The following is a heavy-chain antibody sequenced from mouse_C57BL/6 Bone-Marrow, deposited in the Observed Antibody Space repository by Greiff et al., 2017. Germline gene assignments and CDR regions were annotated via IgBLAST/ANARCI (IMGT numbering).Heavy chain of an antibody. Sequence: VQLQQSGAELVRPGASVKLSCKASGYTFTDYYINWVKQRPGQGLEWIARIYPGSGNTYYNEKFKGKATLTAEKSSSTAYMQLSSLTSEDSALYFCARGGYWGQGTTLTVSS. J-gene: IGHJ2*01. CDR3: ARGGY. V-gene: IGHV1-76*01. CDR2: IYPGSGNT. CDR1: GYTFTDYY.